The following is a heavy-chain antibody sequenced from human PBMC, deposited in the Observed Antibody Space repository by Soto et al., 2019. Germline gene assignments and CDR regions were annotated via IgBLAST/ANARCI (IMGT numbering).Heavy chain of an antibody. CDR1: GYTFFKRA. CDR3: ARDQSSGVFDY. CDR2: ISPYNGNT. V-gene: IGHV1-18*04. J-gene: IGHJ4*02. D-gene: IGHD3-22*01. Sequence: PLVQSGGGVKQPGASVKVSCQANGYTFFKRALAWVRPAPGQGLEWMGWISPYNGNTNYAQSVQGRVTITTDTSTSTAYMEIRSLRFDDTAVYYCARDQSSGVFDYWGQGTLVTVST.